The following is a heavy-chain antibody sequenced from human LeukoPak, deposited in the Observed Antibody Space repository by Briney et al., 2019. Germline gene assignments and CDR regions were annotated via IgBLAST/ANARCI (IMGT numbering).Heavy chain of an antibody. J-gene: IGHJ4*02. V-gene: IGHV4-39*01. CDR1: GGSISSSSYY. Sequence: PSETLSLTCTVSGGSISSSSYYWGWIRQPPGTGLEWIGSIYYSGSTYYNPSLKSRVTISVDTSKNQFSLKLSSVTAADTAVYYCARVGIAVAGPDYWGQGTLVTVSS. D-gene: IGHD6-19*01. CDR3: ARVGIAVAGPDY. CDR2: IYYSGST.